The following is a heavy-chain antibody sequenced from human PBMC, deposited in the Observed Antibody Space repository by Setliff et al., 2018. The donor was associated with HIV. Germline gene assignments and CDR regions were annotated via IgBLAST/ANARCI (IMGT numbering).Heavy chain of an antibody. Sequence: LRLSCAASGFIFDDYAMYWVRQAPGKGLEWVSGISWNSGRIVYADSVRGRFTVSRDNAKNSLYLQMNRLRADDTAVYYCVRGPQFTPHWGQGTLVTVSS. J-gene: IGHJ4*02. V-gene: IGHV3-9*01. CDR1: GFIFDDYA. CDR2: ISWNSGRI. CDR3: VRGPQFTPH. D-gene: IGHD3-16*01.